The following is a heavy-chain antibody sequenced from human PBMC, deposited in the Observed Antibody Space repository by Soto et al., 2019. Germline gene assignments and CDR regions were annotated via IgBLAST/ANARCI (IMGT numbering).Heavy chain of an antibody. Sequence: EVQLVESGGGLVQPGGSLKLSCAAPGFTFSGSAMHWVRQASGKGLEWVGRIRSKANSYATAYAASVKGRFTISRDDSKNTAYLQMNSLKTEDTAVYYCTRRVEMATRGDYYYGMDVWGQGTTVTVSS. CDR3: TRRVEMATRGDYYYGMDV. J-gene: IGHJ6*02. CDR1: GFTFSGSA. D-gene: IGHD5-12*01. V-gene: IGHV3-73*02. CDR2: IRSKANSYAT.